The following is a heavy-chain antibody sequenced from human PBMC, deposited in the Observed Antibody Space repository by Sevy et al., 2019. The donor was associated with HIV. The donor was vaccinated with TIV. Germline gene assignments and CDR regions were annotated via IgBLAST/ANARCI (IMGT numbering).Heavy chain of an antibody. Sequence: GGSLRLSCAASGFTFSSYAMHWVRQAPGKGLEWVAVISYDGSNKYYADSVKGRFPISRDNSKNTLYLQMNSLRAEDTAVYYCARGRITMVRGVRSGMDVWGQGTTVTVSS. CDR2: ISYDGSNK. D-gene: IGHD3-10*01. J-gene: IGHJ6*02. V-gene: IGHV3-30-3*01. CDR1: GFTFSSYA. CDR3: ARGRITMVRGVRSGMDV.